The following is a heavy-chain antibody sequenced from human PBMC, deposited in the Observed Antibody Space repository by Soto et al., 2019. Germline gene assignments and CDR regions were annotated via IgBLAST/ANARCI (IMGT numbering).Heavy chain of an antibody. V-gene: IGHV2-26*01. CDR3: ARIGYSSGSYHL. CDR2: IFSNDAK. D-gene: IGHD6-19*01. Sequence: QVTLKESGPVLVTPTEALTLTCTVSGFSLSNASQGVSWIRQPPGTALERLAHIFSNDAKSYSTSLKSRLTISKDSAKMQVVLTMTNIDPVDTATYYCARIGYSSGSYHLWAQGTLVTVSS. CDR1: GFSLSNASQG. J-gene: IGHJ4*02.